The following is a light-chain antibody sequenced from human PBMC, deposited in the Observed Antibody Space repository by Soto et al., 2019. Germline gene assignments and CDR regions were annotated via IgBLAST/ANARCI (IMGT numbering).Light chain of an antibody. V-gene: IGKV1-5*01. CDR1: QGISRW. CDR2: DAS. J-gene: IGKJ1*01. Sequence: DIQMTQSPSTLSASVGDRVTITCRASQGISRWLAWYQQKPGKAPKVRIYDASNLDSGVPSRFSGSGSGTPFPLTISTLQPDDFAPYSCQQYDTYSWTFGQGTKVEIK. CDR3: QQYDTYSWT.